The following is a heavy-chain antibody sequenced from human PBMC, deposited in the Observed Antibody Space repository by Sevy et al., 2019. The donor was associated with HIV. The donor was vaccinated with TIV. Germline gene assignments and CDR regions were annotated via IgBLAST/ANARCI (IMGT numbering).Heavy chain of an antibody. D-gene: IGHD3-22*01. CDR1: GFIFTTYE. V-gene: IGHV3-48*03. J-gene: IGHJ4*02. CDR2: ITSSGSTI. Sequence: GGSLRLSCAASGFIFTTYEMNWVRQAPGKGLEWVSYITSSGSTIYYADSVKGRFSISRDNVKNSLYLQMNNLRAEDTAGYYCARARDYYNSVGPYYFDYWGQGTLVTVSS. CDR3: ARARDYYNSVGPYYFDY.